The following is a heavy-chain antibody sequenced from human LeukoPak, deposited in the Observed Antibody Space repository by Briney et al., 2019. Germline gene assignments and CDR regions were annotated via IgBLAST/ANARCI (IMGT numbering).Heavy chain of an antibody. D-gene: IGHD3-3*01. Sequence: GGTVRLSCEASGLTFSSYSMNWVRHAPGKGLEWVSPISSSSSYIYYADSVKGRFTISRDNAKNSLYLQMNSLRAEDTAVYYCARDYNYYDFWSGYYSGYYYGMDVWGQGTTVTVSS. CDR3: ARDYNYYDFWSGYYSGYYYGMDV. J-gene: IGHJ6*02. CDR2: ISSSSSYI. CDR1: GLTFSSYS. V-gene: IGHV3-21*01.